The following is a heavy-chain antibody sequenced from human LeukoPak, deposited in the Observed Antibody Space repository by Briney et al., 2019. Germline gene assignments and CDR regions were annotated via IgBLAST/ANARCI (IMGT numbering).Heavy chain of an antibody. D-gene: IGHD3-10*01. V-gene: IGHV1-69*05. CDR1: GGTFSSYA. Sequence: SVKVSCKASGGTFSSYAISWVRQAPGQGLEWMGGIIPIFGTANYAQKFQGRVTMTRDMSTSTVYMELSSLRSEDTAVYYCARGRYYGSGTGAGYYRGQGTLVTVSS. J-gene: IGHJ4*02. CDR2: IIPIFGTA. CDR3: ARGRYYGSGTGAGYY.